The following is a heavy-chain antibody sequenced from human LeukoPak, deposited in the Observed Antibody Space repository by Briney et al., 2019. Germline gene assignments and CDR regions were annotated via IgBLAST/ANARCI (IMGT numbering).Heavy chain of an antibody. CDR3: ARVGYDGNWFDP. D-gene: IGHD3-22*01. V-gene: IGHV4-59*01. CDR2: IYYSGST. CDR1: GGSISSYY. J-gene: IGHJ5*02. Sequence: PSETLSLTCTVSGGSISSYYWSWIRQPPGKGLEWIGYIYYSGSTNYNPSLKSRVTISVDTSKNQFSLKLSSVTAADTAVYYCARVGYDGNWFDPWGQGTLVTVSS.